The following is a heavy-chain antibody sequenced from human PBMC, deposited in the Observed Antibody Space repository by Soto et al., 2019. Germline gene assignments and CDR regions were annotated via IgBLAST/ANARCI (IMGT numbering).Heavy chain of an antibody. J-gene: IGHJ4*02. CDR3: ARGRGWLQVVQFDY. CDR2: IYSGGST. D-gene: IGHD5-12*01. V-gene: IGHV3-53*01. CDR1: GFTVSSNY. Sequence: EVQLVESGGGLIQPGGSLRLSCAASGFTVSSNYMSWVRQAPGKGLEWVSVIYSGGSTYYADSVKGRFTISRDNSKNTLYLQMNSLRAEDTAVYYCARGRGWLQVVQFDYWGQGTLVTVSS.